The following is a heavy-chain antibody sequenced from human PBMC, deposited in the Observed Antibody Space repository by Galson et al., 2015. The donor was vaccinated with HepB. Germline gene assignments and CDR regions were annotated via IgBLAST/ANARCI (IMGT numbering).Heavy chain of an antibody. CDR3: ANDLGYCSGGGCYGIDY. Sequence: SLRLSCAASGFSFSNYGMHWVRQAPGKGLEWVAVISYDGSNKYYADSVKGRFTISRDNSKNTLFLQMDSLRAEDTSVYYCANDLGYCSGGGCYGIDYWGQGTLVTVSS. J-gene: IGHJ4*02. CDR2: ISYDGSNK. D-gene: IGHD2-15*01. V-gene: IGHV3-30*18. CDR1: GFSFSNYG.